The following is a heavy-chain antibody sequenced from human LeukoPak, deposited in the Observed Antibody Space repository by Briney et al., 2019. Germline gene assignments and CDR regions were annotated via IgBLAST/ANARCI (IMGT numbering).Heavy chain of an antibody. CDR1: GRSISSYY. V-gene: IGHV4-59*01. Sequence: PSETLSLTCTVSGRSISSYYWSWIRQPPGKGLEWIANIYYSGSTNYSPSLRSRVTISVDTSKNQFSLELTSVTAADTAVYYCARGVWSSGWSAYYFDYWGQGTLVTVSS. D-gene: IGHD6-19*01. J-gene: IGHJ4*02. CDR2: IYYSGST. CDR3: ARGVWSSGWSAYYFDY.